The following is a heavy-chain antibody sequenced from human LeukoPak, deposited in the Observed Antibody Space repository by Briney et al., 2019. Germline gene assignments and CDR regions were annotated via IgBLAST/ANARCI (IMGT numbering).Heavy chain of an antibody. Sequence: GESLKISCKGSGYSFTSYWIGWVRQMPGKGLEWMGIIYPGDSDTRYSPSFQGQVTISADKSISTAYLQWSSLKASDTAMYYCASLPPRYSSSSDAFDIWGQGTMVTVSS. V-gene: IGHV5-51*01. D-gene: IGHD6-6*01. CDR1: GYSFTSYW. CDR3: ASLPPRYSSSSDAFDI. CDR2: IYPGDSDT. J-gene: IGHJ3*02.